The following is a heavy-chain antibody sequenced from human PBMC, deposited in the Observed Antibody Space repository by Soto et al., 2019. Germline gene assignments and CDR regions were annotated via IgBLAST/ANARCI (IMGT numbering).Heavy chain of an antibody. Sequence: SETLSLTCTVSGGSISSGDYYWSWIRQPPGKGLEWIGYIYYSGSTYCNPSLKSRVTISVDTSKNQFSLKLSSVTAADTAVYYCARGSAYYDFWSGYSTDYYYGMDVWGQGTTVTVS. CDR3: ARGSAYYDFWSGYSTDYYYGMDV. J-gene: IGHJ6*02. CDR1: GGSISSGDYY. CDR2: IYYSGST. V-gene: IGHV4-30-4*01. D-gene: IGHD3-3*01.